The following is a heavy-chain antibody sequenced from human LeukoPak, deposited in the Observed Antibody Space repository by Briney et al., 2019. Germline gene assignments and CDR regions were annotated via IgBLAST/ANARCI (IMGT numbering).Heavy chain of an antibody. CDR3: ARDPYCSSTSCPPHMDV. CDR2: IKEDGSQK. V-gene: IGHV3-7*01. Sequence: PGGSLRLSCAASGFMFSRYWMNWVRQAPGKGLEWVANIKEDGSQKYSVDSVKGRFTISRDNAKNSLYLQMNSLRAEDTAVYYCARDPYCSSTSCPPHMDVWGKGTTVTVSS. CDR1: GFMFSRYW. D-gene: IGHD2-2*01. J-gene: IGHJ6*03.